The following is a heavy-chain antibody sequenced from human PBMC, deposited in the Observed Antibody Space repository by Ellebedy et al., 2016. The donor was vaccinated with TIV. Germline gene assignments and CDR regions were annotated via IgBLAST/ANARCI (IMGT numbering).Heavy chain of an antibody. CDR2: IYFNGNT. CDR3: ARDDFFYNDKPYVY. CDR1: GGSISSSNHY. D-gene: IGHD3-10*02. V-gene: IGHV4-39*07. Sequence: SETLSLXCTVSGGSISSSNHYWGWIRQPPGKGLEWIGSIYFNGNTYYSPSLKSRVAMSIDTSTKQFSLKLRSVTAADTAVYYCARDDFFYNDKPYVYWGQGTLVTVSS. J-gene: IGHJ4*02.